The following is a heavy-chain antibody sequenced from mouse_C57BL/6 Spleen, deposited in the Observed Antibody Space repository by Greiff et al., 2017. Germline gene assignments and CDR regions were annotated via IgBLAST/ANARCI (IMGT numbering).Heavy chain of an antibody. J-gene: IGHJ2*01. D-gene: IGHD2-5*01. CDR1: GFSLTSYG. CDR3: AKTDSNYYFDV. Sequence: VQRVEPGPGLVQPSQSLSITCTASGFSLTSYGVHWVRQSPGKGLEWLGVICSGGSNAYNAAFMCRLSITNDNSKSPVFIKMNSLQADDTAIYYWAKTDSNYYFDVWGTGTTLTVSS. CDR2: ICSGGSN. V-gene: IGHV2-5*01.